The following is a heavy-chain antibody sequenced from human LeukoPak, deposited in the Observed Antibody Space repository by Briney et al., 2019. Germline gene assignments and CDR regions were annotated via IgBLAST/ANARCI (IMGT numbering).Heavy chain of an antibody. D-gene: IGHD3-22*01. Sequence: SETLSLTCTVSGYSISSGYYWGWIRQPPGKGLEWIGSIYHSGSTNYNPSLKSRVTISVDTSKNQFSLKLSSVTAADTAVYYCASRTPRYYYDSSGYAFDIWGQGTMVTVSS. V-gene: IGHV4-38-2*02. CDR1: GYSISSGYY. CDR2: IYHSGST. J-gene: IGHJ3*02. CDR3: ASRTPRYYYDSSGYAFDI.